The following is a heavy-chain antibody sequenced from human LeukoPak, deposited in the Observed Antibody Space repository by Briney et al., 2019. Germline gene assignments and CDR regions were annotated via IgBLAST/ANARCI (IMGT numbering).Heavy chain of an antibody. CDR2: IYYSGST. J-gene: IGHJ3*02. CDR1: GGSISSSSYY. D-gene: IGHD2-2*01. Sequence: SETLSLTCTVSGGSISSSSYYWGWIHQPPGKGLEWIGSIYYSGSTYYNPSLKSRVTISVDTCKNQFSLKLSSVTAADTAVYYCATPRYCSSTSCSRAFDIWGQGTMVTVPS. CDR3: ATPRYCSSTSCSRAFDI. V-gene: IGHV4-39*07.